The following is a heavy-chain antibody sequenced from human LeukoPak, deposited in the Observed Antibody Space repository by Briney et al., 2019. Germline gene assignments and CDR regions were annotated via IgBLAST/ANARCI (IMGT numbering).Heavy chain of an antibody. Sequence: NPSETLSLTCAVYGGSFSGYYWSWIRQPPGKGLEWIGEINHSGSTNYNPSLKSRVTISVDTSKNQFSLKLSSVTAADTAVYYCARERPGDYWGQGTLVTVSS. D-gene: IGHD3-10*01. V-gene: IGHV4-34*01. CDR3: ARERPGDY. CDR1: GGSFSGYY. J-gene: IGHJ4*02. CDR2: INHSGST.